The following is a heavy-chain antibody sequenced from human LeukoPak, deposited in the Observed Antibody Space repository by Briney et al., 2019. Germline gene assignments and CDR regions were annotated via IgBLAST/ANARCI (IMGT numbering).Heavy chain of an antibody. CDR3: ASPAYYYDSSGYLFDY. CDR2: IYHSGST. V-gene: IGHV4-38-2*01. D-gene: IGHD3-22*01. J-gene: IGHJ4*02. CDR1: GYSISSGYY. Sequence: SETLSLTCAVSGYSISSGYYWGWIRQPPGKGLEWIGSIYHSGSTYYNPSLKSRVTISVDTSKNQFSLKLSSVTAADTAVYYCASPAYYYDSSGYLFDYWGQGTLVTVSS.